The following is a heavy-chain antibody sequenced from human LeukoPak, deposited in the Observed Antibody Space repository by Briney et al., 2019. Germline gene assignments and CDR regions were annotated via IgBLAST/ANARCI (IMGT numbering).Heavy chain of an antibody. D-gene: IGHD3-22*01. CDR2: INSDGSST. Sequence: GGSLRLSCAASGFTFSSYWMHWVRQAPGKGLVWVSRINSDGSSTSYADSVKGRFTISRDNAKNTLYLQMNSLKAEDTAVYYCARVTYYYDSSGYYHFDYWGQGTLVTVPS. J-gene: IGHJ4*02. CDR3: ARVTYYYDSSGYYHFDY. CDR1: GFTFSSYW. V-gene: IGHV3-74*01.